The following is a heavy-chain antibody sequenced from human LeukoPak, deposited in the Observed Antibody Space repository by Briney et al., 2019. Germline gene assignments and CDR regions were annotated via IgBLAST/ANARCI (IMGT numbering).Heavy chain of an antibody. Sequence: SETLSLTCTVSGGSISSGSYSWSWIRQPAGKGLEWIGRIYTSGSTNYNPSLKSRVTISVDTSMNQFSLKLSSVTAADTAVYYCARAPLSAGDYYMDVWGKGTTVTISS. CDR3: ARAPLSAGDYYMDV. D-gene: IGHD7-27*01. CDR1: GGSISSGSYS. J-gene: IGHJ6*03. CDR2: IYTSGST. V-gene: IGHV4-61*02.